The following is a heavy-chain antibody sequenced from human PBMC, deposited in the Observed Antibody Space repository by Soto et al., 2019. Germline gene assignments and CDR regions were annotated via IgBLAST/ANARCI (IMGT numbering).Heavy chain of an antibody. J-gene: IGHJ3*02. D-gene: IGHD4-17*01. CDR3: ARETTVTPNDAFDI. CDR1: GLSFSGYY. Sequence: SETLSLTCAVYGLSFSGYYWSWIRQPPGKGLEWIGEINHSGSTNYNPSLKSRVTISVDTSKNQFSLKLSSVTAADTAVYYCARETTVTPNDAFDIWGQGTMVTVSS. V-gene: IGHV4-34*01. CDR2: INHSGST.